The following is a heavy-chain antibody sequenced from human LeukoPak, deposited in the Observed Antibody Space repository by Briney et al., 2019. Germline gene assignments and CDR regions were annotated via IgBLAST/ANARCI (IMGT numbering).Heavy chain of an antibody. V-gene: IGHV5-51*01. CDR2: IYPGDSDT. CDR1: GYSFTSYC. D-gene: IGHD3-9*01. J-gene: IGHJ6*02. Sequence: GESLKISCQGSGYSFTSYCNGWVRQMPGKGLEWMGIIYPGDSDTRYSPSFQGQVTISADKSISTAYLQWSSLKAPDTAMYYCARLQSDYDILTGSQGAVWGQGTTVTVPS. CDR3: ARLQSDYDILTGSQGAV.